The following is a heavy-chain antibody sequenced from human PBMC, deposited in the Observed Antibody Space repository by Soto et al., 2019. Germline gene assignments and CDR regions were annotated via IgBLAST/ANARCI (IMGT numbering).Heavy chain of an antibody. CDR3: ARATGTLRSRNCDD. D-gene: IGHD1-1*01. CDR2: IYHTGST. J-gene: IGHJ4*02. CDR1: GGSIITVCHY. Sequence: PXETLSRSCSVSGGSIITVCHYWTWIRQPPGKGLEWIGSIYHTGSTYYSKSLRSRLTMSVDTSKSQFSLRLRSVTAADTAVYYCARATGTLRSRNCDDWAQGSLVTISS. V-gene: IGHV4-31*03.